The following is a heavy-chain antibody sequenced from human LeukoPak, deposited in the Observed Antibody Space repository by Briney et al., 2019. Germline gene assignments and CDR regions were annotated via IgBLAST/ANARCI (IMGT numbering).Heavy chain of an antibody. CDR1: GYSISNGYY. Sequence: SETLSLTCTVSGYSISNGYYWGWIRQPPGTGLEWIGSFYDSGNTYYNPSLKSRVTISVDTSKNQFSLKLRSVTAADTAVYYCARARRQWLVGANIRGDNPPYYYDYWGQGILVTVSS. V-gene: IGHV4-38-2*02. D-gene: IGHD6-19*01. CDR3: ARARRQWLVGANIRGDNPPYYYDY. CDR2: FYDSGNT. J-gene: IGHJ4*02.